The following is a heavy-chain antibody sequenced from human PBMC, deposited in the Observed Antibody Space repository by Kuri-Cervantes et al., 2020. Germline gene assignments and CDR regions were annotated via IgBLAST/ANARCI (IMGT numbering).Heavy chain of an antibody. Sequence: SETLSLTCAVSGGSISSYYWSWIRQPPGKGLEWIGYIYYSGSTNYNPSLKSRVTISVDTSKNQFSLKLSSVTAADTAVYYCAREVDYFDYWGQGTLVTVSS. CDR1: GGSISSYY. V-gene: IGHV4-59*12. J-gene: IGHJ4*02. CDR3: AREVDYFDY. CDR2: IYYSGST. D-gene: IGHD2-15*01.